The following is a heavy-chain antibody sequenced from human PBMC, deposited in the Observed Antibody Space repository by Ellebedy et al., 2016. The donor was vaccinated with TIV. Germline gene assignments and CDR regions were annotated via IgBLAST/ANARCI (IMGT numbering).Heavy chain of an antibody. D-gene: IGHD3-16*01. CDR2: ISSNGGNT. J-gene: IGHJ6*02. CDR3: VKDRFRLGEFSYYYYVMDV. V-gene: IGHV3-64D*09. Sequence: PGGSLRLSCSGFGFTFSSYAMHWVRQAPGKRLEYVSHISSNGGNTYYADSVMGRFTISRDNSKNTLFLQMNTLRPEDTGVYYCVKDRFRLGEFSYYYYVMDVWGQGTTVTVSS. CDR1: GFTFSSYA.